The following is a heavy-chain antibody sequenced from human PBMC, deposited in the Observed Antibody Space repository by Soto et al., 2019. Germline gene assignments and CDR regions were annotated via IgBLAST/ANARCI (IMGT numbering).Heavy chain of an antibody. V-gene: IGHV3-21*06. D-gene: IGHD2-2*01. CDR2: ISGGCGYM. CDR1: GFTISSFG. J-gene: IGHJ4*02. Sequence: EVQLVESGGGLVKPGGSLSIYCVGSGFTISSFGMNWVRQAPGKGLEWGSSISGGCGYMVYADSMKGRFTISRDNAKNSLVLEMSSLRAEDTAVYFCVRNDEGGSRLWGQGTLVIVSS. CDR3: VRNDEGGSRL.